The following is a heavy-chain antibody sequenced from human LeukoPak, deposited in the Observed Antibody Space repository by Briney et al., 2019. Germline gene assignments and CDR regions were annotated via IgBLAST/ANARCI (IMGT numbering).Heavy chain of an antibody. CDR1: GFTFSDYY. CDR3: VRDFGVTNYHFDY. J-gene: IGHJ4*02. CDR2: IDGTATYI. D-gene: IGHD3-16*01. V-gene: IGHV3-11*01. Sequence: GGSLRLSCAASGFTFSDYYMSWIRQAPGKGLEWLSYIDGTATYIYYAGSVKGRFTISRDNAKNSLHLQMSSLRAEDTAVYYCVRDFGVTNYHFDYWGQGTLVTVSS.